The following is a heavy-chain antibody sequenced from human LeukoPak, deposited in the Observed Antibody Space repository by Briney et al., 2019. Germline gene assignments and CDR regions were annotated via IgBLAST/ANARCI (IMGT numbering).Heavy chain of an antibody. J-gene: IGHJ4*02. CDR1: GFTFADYA. V-gene: IGHV3-9*01. CDR3: ARGGAFIAVAGTINY. D-gene: IGHD6-19*01. CDR2: ISWNSGSI. Sequence: GRSLRLSCAASGFTFADYAMHWVRQAPGKGLEWVSGISWNSGSIGYADSVKGRFTISRDSAKNSLYLKMNSLRAEDTAVYYGARGGAFIAVAGTINYWGQGTLVTVSS.